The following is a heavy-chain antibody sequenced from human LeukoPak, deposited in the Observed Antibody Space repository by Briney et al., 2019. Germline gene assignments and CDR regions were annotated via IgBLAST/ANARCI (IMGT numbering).Heavy chain of an antibody. CDR1: GGSFSGYY. J-gene: IGHJ4*02. CDR2: INHSGST. V-gene: IGHV4-34*01. CDR3: ASSLSGDIVVVPAGY. D-gene: IGHD2-2*01. Sequence: PSETLSLTCAVYGGSFSGYYWSWIRQPPGKGLEWIGEINHSGSTNYSPSLKSRVTISVDTSKNQFSLKLSSVTAADTAVYYCASSLSGDIVVVPAGYWGQGTLVTVSS.